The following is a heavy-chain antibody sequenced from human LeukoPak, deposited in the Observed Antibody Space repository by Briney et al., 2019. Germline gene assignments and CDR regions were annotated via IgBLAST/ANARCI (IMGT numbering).Heavy chain of an antibody. J-gene: IGHJ4*02. CDR1: GFTFSTYA. Sequence: SGGSLRLSCAASGFTFSTYAMHWVRQAPGKGLEYVSAISSNGDNTYYSDSVKGRFTISRDNSKNTLYLQMGSLRAEDMAVYYCAREVSGSYYDWGQGTLVTVSS. CDR2: ISSNGDNT. V-gene: IGHV3-64*02. CDR3: AREVSGSYYD. D-gene: IGHD1-26*01.